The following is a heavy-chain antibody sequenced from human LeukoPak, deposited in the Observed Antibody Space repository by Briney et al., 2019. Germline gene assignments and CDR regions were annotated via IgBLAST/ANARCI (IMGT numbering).Heavy chain of an antibody. Sequence: SETLSLTCTVSGGSISSSSHYWGWIRQPPGKGLGWIGSIYDSGSTYYNPSLKSRVTISVDTSKTQFSLKLTSMTAADTAVYYCARHAWGSSWYYWFDPWGQGTLVTVSS. CDR1: GGSISSSSHY. D-gene: IGHD6-13*01. J-gene: IGHJ5*02. CDR3: ARHAWGSSWYYWFDP. CDR2: IYDSGST. V-gene: IGHV4-39*01.